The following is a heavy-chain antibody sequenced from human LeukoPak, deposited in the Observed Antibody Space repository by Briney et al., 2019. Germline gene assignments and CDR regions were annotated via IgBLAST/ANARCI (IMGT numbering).Heavy chain of an antibody. D-gene: IGHD6-19*01. CDR2: IYYSGST. CDR1: GGSISSSSYY. V-gene: IGHV4-39*07. CDR3: ARQYRTQTSGNYWYFDL. Sequence: SETLSLTCTVSGGSISSSSYYWGWIRQPPGKGLEWIGSIYYSGSTYYNPSLKSRVTISVDTSKNQFSLKLSSVTAADTAVYYCARQYRTQTSGNYWYFDLWGRGTLVTVSS. J-gene: IGHJ2*01.